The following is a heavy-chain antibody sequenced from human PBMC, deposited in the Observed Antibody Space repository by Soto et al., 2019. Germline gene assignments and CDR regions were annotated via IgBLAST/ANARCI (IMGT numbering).Heavy chain of an antibody. CDR2: IYYSGST. J-gene: IGHJ6*02. V-gene: IGHV4-61*01. CDR1: GGSVSSGSYY. Sequence: LSLTCTVSGGSVSSGSYYWSWIRQPPGKGLEWIGYIYYSGSTNYNPSLKSRVTISVDTSKNQFSLKLSSVTAADTAVYYCARDRKWYYGMDVWGQGTTVTVSS. D-gene: IGHD2-8*01. CDR3: ARDRKWYYGMDV.